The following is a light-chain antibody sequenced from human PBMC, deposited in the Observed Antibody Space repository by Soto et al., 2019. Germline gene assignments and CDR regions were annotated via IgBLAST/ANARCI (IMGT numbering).Light chain of an antibody. CDR3: QQYNSWPLT. Sequence: EIVMTQSPATLSVSPGERATLSCRASQSVSSNLAWFQQKPGQAPRLLIYGASTRATGVPAGFSGSASGTEFTLTISSLQSEDSAVYYCQQYNSWPLTFGGGPR. CDR1: QSVSSN. V-gene: IGKV3-15*01. CDR2: GAS. J-gene: IGKJ4*01.